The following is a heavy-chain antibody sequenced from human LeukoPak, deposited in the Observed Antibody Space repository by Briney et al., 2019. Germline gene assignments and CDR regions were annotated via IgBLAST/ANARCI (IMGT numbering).Heavy chain of an antibody. V-gene: IGHV4-30-2*01. CDR1: GGSISSGGYS. J-gene: IGHJ5*02. CDR3: ARPGQLSEKAGDWFDP. D-gene: IGHD5-24*01. Sequence: PSETLSLTCAVSGGSISSGGYSWSWIRQPPGKGLEWIGYIYHSGSTYYNPSLKSRVTISVDRSKNQFSLKLSSVTAADTAVYYCARPGQLSEKAGDWFDPWGQGTLVTVSS. CDR2: IYHSGST.